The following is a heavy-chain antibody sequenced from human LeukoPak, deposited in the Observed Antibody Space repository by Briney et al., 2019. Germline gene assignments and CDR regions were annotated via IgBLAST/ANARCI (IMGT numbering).Heavy chain of an antibody. CDR3: ARGYSSGWYLYYYGMDV. CDR2: ISAYNGNT. J-gene: IGHJ6*02. V-gene: IGHV1-18*01. Sequence: ASVKVSCQASGYTFTSYGISWVRQAPGQGLEWMGWISAYNGNTNYAQKLQGRVTMTTDTSTSTAYMELRSLRSDDTAVYYCARGYSSGWYLYYYGMDVWGQGTTVTVSS. CDR1: GYTFTSYG. D-gene: IGHD6-19*01.